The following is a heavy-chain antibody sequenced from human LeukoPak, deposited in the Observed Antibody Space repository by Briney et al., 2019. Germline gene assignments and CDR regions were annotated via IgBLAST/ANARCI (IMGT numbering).Heavy chain of an antibody. Sequence: GGSLRLSCAASGFTFSSYGMHWVRQAPGKGLEWVAFIRYDGSNKYYADSVKGRFTISRDNSKNTLYLQMNSLRAEDTAVYYCAKGGGYCSSTSCYRAFDYWGQGTLVTVSS. V-gene: IGHV3-30*02. J-gene: IGHJ4*02. CDR3: AKGGGYCSSTSCYRAFDY. CDR1: GFTFSSYG. CDR2: IRYDGSNK. D-gene: IGHD2-2*01.